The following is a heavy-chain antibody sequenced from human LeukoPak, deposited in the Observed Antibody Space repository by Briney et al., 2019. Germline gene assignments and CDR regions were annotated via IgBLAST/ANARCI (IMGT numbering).Heavy chain of an antibody. CDR2: IYSGGNT. Sequence: GGSLRLSCVVSGLTVNSNYMSWVRQAPGKGLEWSSVIYSGGNTNYADSVKRRFIDYSDNSNNPLYRQMHSRRSEDAAVYYWANKVTTGYWGQGTLVTVSS. D-gene: IGHD1-14*01. V-gene: IGHV3-66*01. CDR3: ANKVTTGY. CDR1: GLTVNSNY. J-gene: IGHJ4*02.